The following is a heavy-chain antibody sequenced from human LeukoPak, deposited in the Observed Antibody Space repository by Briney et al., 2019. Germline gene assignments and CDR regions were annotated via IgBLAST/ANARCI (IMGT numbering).Heavy chain of an antibody. V-gene: IGHV3-30*03. CDR2: IPYDGSNK. CDR1: GFTFSSYG. Sequence: QPGGSLRLSCAASGFTFSSYGMHWVRQAPGKGLEWVAVIPYDGSNKYYADSVKGRFTISRDNSKNTLYLQMNSLRAEDTAVYYCASSPPGSIAAAGTLGYWGQGTLVTVSS. D-gene: IGHD6-13*01. CDR3: ASSPPGSIAAAGTLGY. J-gene: IGHJ4*02.